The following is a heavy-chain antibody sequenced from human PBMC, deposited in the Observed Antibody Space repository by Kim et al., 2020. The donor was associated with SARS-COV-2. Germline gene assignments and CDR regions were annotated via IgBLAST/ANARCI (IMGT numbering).Heavy chain of an antibody. CDR3: ASRLETYYYDSSVGTWFDP. V-gene: IGHV3-23*01. D-gene: IGHD3-22*01. CDR2: ISGSGGST. J-gene: IGHJ5*02. CDR1: GFTFSSYA. Sequence: VGSLRLSCAASGFTFSSYAMSWVRQAPGKGLEWVSAISGSGGSTYYADSVKGRFTISRDNSKNTLYLQMNSLRAEDTAVYYCASRLETYYYDSSVGTWFDPWGQGTLVTVSS.